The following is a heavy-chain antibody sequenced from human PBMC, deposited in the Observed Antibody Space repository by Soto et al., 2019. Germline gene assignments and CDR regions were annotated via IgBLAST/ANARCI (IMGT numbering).Heavy chain of an antibody. J-gene: IGHJ5*02. CDR3: ASHPWRVDNWFDP. Sequence: NPSESLSLTCADSGYSISTDHYWGWVRQPPGKGLEWVGSISRSGRTFYGPSLKRRVTISADTSKNQFSPSLNSVTAADTAVYYCASHPWRVDNWFDPWGQGTLVTVSS. D-gene: IGHD3-3*01. CDR2: ISRSGRT. V-gene: IGHV4-38-2*01. CDR1: GYSISTDHY.